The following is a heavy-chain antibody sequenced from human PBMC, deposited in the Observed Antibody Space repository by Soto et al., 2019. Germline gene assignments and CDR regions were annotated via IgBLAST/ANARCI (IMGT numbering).Heavy chain of an antibody. J-gene: IGHJ4*02. V-gene: IGHV4-39*01. Sequence: QLQLHESGPGLVRPSETLSLTCCVSGGSITSGNYYWGWIRQPPGKGLEWVATIHYIGNTYYNPSLKGRVTISVDTPKTQFTQDVNSVTAADTAVYYCARHINRVYGDDYLDSWGQGTLVTVS. CDR3: ARHINRVYGDDYLDS. CDR2: IHYIGNT. CDR1: GGSITSGNYY. D-gene: IGHD4-17*01.